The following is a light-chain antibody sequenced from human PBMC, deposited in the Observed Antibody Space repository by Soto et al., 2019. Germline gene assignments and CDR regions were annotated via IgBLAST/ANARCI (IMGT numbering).Light chain of an antibody. V-gene: IGLV1-44*01. CDR2: NNN. CDR1: SSNIGSNT. J-gene: IGLJ2*01. Sequence: QSVLSQPPSASGTPGQRVTISCSGSSSNIGSNTVNWYHQLPGTAPKVLIYNNNQRPSGVPDRFSGSKSGTSASLAISGLQFEDAADYYCTAWANTLKAVLFGGGTKLTVL. CDR3: TAWANTLKAVL.